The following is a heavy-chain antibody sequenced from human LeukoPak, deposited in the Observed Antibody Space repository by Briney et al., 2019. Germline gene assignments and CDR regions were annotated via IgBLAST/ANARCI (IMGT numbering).Heavy chain of an antibody. CDR2: FDPEDGET. Sequence: ASVKVSCKVSGYTLTELSMHWVRQAPGKGLEWMGGFDPEDGETIYAQKFQGRVTMTEDTSTDTAYMELSSLRSEDAAVYYCATERYSSGWYDYCGEGTLVTVSS. D-gene: IGHD6-19*01. CDR1: GYTLTELS. J-gene: IGHJ4*02. V-gene: IGHV1-24*01. CDR3: ATERYSSGWYDY.